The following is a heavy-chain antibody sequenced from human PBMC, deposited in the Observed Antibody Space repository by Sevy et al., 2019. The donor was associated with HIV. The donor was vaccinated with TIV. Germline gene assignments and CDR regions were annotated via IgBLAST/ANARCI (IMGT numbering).Heavy chain of an antibody. CDR1: GFTFSSYG. J-gene: IGHJ4*02. CDR3: AKEVKKTALDY. V-gene: IGHV3-30*18. CDR2: ISYDGSNK. D-gene: IGHD5-18*01. Sequence: GGSLRLSCAASGFTFSSYGMHWVRQAPGKGLEWVTVISYDGSNKYYEDSVKGRFTISRDNSKNTLYLQMNSLRAEDTAVYYCAKEVKKTALDYWGQGTLVTVSS.